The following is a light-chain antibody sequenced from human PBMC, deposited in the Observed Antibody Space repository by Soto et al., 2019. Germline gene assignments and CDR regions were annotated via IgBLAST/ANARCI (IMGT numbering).Light chain of an antibody. CDR1: QVISNY. CDR2: AAS. Sequence: IRMTQSPSSLSASPGDRVTITCRAIQVISNYLAWYQQNPGKAPKLLIYAASTLDAGVPSRFSGSGSGTDFTLTISSLQPEDVATYYCQKYNSAPRTFGQGTKVDIK. J-gene: IGKJ1*01. CDR3: QKYNSAPRT. V-gene: IGKV1-27*01.